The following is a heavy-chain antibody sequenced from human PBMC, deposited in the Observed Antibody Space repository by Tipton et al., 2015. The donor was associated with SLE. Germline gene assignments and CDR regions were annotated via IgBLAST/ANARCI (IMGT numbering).Heavy chain of an antibody. CDR3: ARVTITMVEGVTVSWFDP. J-gene: IGHJ5*02. Sequence: LRLSCVVSGYSISSGYYWGWIRQPPGKGLEWIGSIYHSGSTYYNPSLKSRVTISVDTSKNQLSLKLSSVNAADTAVYYCARVTITMVEGVTVSWFDPWGQGTLVTVSS. CDR1: GYSISSGYY. D-gene: IGHD3-10*01. CDR2: IYHSGST. V-gene: IGHV4-38-2*01.